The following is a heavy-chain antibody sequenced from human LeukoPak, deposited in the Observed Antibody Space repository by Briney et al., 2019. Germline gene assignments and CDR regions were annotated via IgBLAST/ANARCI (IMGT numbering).Heavy chain of an antibody. D-gene: IGHD6-19*01. V-gene: IGHV3-21*04. Sequence: GGSLRLSCAASGFTFSSYSMNWVRQAPGKGLEWVSSISSSSSYIYYADSVKGRFTISRDNAKNSLYLQMNSLRAEDTAVYSCARRSVAGNFGYWGQGTLVTVSS. CDR2: ISSSSSYI. CDR1: GFTFSSYS. J-gene: IGHJ4*02. CDR3: ARRSVAGNFGY.